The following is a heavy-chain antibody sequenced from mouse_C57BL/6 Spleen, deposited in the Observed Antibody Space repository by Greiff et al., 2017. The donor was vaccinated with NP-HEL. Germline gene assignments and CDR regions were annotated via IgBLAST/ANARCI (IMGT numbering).Heavy chain of an antibody. V-gene: IGHV5-9-1*02. CDR1: GFTFSNYA. J-gene: IGHJ4*01. Sequence: EVKLMESGEGLVKPGGSLKLSCAASGFTFSNYAMSWVRQTPEKRLEWVAYISSGGDYIYYADTVKGRFSISRDNARNTLYLQMSSLKSEDTAMYYCTRDSWENAMDYWGQGTSVTVSS. CDR2: ISSGGDYI. CDR3: TRDSWENAMDY. D-gene: IGHD4-1*01.